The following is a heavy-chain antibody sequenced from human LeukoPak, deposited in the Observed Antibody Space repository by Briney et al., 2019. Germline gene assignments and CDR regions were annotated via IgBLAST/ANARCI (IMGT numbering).Heavy chain of an antibody. V-gene: IGHV4-59*01. CDR1: GGSLSSYY. CDR3: ARAAAAAVNWFDP. J-gene: IGHJ5*02. Sequence: SETQSLTCTVSGGSLSSYYWSWIRQPPCKGLDGIGYIYYSGSTNYNPSLKSRVTISVDTSKNQFSLKLSSVTAADTAVYYCARAAAAAVNWFDPWGQGTLVTVSS. CDR2: IYYSGST. D-gene: IGHD6-13*01.